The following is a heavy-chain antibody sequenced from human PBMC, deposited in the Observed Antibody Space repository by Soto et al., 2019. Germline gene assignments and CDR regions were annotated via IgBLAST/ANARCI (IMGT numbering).Heavy chain of an antibody. V-gene: IGHV4-59*01. Sequence: PSETLSLTCTVSGGSISSYYWSWIRQPPGKGLEWIGNIYARGSTNYNPSLKSRVTISVDTSKNQLSLKLSSVTAADTAVYYCARVSVSSGWYYLDYWGQGTLVTVSS. CDR3: ARVSVSSGWYYLDY. CDR2: IYARGST. D-gene: IGHD6-19*01. J-gene: IGHJ4*02. CDR1: GGSISSYY.